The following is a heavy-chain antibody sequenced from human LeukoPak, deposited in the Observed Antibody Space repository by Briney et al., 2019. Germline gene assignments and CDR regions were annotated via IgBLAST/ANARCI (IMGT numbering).Heavy chain of an antibody. CDR1: GFTFSSYA. Sequence: GGSLRLSCAASGFTFSSYAMSWVRQAPGKGLEWVSAISGSGGSTYYADSVRGRFTISRDNSKNTLYLQMNSLRAEDTAVYYCAKVGPYYYGSGSSYYFDYWGQGTLVTVSS. J-gene: IGHJ4*02. CDR2: ISGSGGST. CDR3: AKVGPYYYGSGSSYYFDY. D-gene: IGHD3-10*01. V-gene: IGHV3-23*01.